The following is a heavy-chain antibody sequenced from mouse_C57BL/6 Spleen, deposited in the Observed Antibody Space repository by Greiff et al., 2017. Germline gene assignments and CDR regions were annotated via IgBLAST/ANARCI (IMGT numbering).Heavy chain of an antibody. D-gene: IGHD3-2*02. CDR2: IDPENGDT. CDR3: TTHSSGAYY. J-gene: IGHJ2*01. CDR1: GFNIKDDY. V-gene: IGHV14-4*01. Sequence: VQLQQSGAELVRPGASVKLSCTASGFNIKDDYMHWVKQRPEQGLEWIGWIDPENGDTEYASKFQGKATITADTSYNTAYLQLSSLTAADTAVYYCTTHSSGAYYWGKGTTLTVSS.